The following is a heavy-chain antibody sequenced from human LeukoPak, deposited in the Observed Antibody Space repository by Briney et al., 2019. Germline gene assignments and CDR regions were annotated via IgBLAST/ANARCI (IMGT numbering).Heavy chain of an antibody. CDR3: ARDLYSNTPYYYYYMDV. V-gene: IGHV1-8*01. J-gene: IGHJ6*03. CDR2: MNPNSGNT. CDR1: GYTFTSYD. Sequence: ASVKVSCKASGYTFTSYDFNWVRQATGQGLEWMGWMNPNSGNTGYAQKFQGRVTMTRNTSISTAYMELSSLRSEDTAVYYCARDLYSNTPYYYYYMDVWGKGTTVTVSS. D-gene: IGHD4-11*01.